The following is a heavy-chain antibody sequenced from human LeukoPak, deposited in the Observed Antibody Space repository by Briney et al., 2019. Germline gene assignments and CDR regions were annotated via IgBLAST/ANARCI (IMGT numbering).Heavy chain of an antibody. CDR2: INHSGST. D-gene: IGHD4-11*01. CDR1: GGSFSGYY. V-gene: IGHV4-34*01. J-gene: IGHJ4*02. Sequence: KTSETLSLTCAVYGGSFSGYYWSWIRQPPGKGLEWIGEINHSGSTYYSPSLKSRVTISVDTSKNQFSLKLSSVTAADTAVYYCARRYSNYFFDYWGQGTLVTVSS. CDR3: ARRYSNYFFDY.